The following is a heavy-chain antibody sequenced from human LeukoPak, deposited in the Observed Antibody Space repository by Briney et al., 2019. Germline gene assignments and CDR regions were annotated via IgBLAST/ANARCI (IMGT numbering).Heavy chain of an antibody. CDR3: AKDSSFYTAGGAFDI. J-gene: IGHJ3*02. Sequence: GGSLRLSCAASGFTFSSYAMSWVRQAPGKGLEWVSAISGSGGSTYYADSVKGRFTISRDNSKNPLYLQMNSLRAEDTAVYYCAKDSSFYTAGGAFDIWGQGTMVTVSS. V-gene: IGHV3-23*01. D-gene: IGHD3-16*01. CDR1: GFTFSSYA. CDR2: ISGSGGST.